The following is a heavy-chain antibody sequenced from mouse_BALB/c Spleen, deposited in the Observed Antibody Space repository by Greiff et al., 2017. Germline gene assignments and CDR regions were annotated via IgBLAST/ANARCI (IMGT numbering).Heavy chain of an antibody. D-gene: IGHD3-3*01. CDR3: ARWGWDWYFDV. J-gene: IGHJ1*01. CDR2: IDPANGNT. Sequence: EVRLVESGAELVKPGASVKLSCTASGFNIKDTYMPWVKQRPEQGLEWIGRIDPANGNTKYDPKFQGKATITADTSSNTAYLQLSSLTSEDTAVYYCARWGWDWYFDVWGAGTTVTVSS. V-gene: IGHV14-3*02. CDR1: GFNIKDTY.